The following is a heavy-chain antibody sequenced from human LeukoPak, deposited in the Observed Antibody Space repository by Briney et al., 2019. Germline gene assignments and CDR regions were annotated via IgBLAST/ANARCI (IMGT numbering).Heavy chain of an antibody. V-gene: IGHV3-21*01. Sequence: GGSLRLSCAASGFTFSSYSMNWVRQAPGKGLEWVSSISSSSSYIYYADSVKGRFTISRDNAKNSLYLQMNSLRAEDTAVYYCARGRTVTTRDFDYWGQGTLDTVSS. CDR1: GFTFSSYS. CDR2: ISSSSSYI. D-gene: IGHD4-17*01. CDR3: ARGRTVTTRDFDY. J-gene: IGHJ4*02.